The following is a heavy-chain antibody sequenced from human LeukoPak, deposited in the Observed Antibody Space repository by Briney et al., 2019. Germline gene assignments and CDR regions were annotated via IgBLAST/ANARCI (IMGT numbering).Heavy chain of an antibody. V-gene: IGHV1-69*04. Sequence: SVKVSCKASGGTFSSYAISWVRQAPGQGLEWMGRIIPILGIANYAQKFQGRVTITADKSTSTAYMELSSLRSEDMAVYYCARGGHMVYYFDYWGQGTLVTVSS. CDR2: IIPILGIA. J-gene: IGHJ4*02. CDR1: GGTFSSYA. D-gene: IGHD3-10*01. CDR3: ARGGHMVYYFDY.